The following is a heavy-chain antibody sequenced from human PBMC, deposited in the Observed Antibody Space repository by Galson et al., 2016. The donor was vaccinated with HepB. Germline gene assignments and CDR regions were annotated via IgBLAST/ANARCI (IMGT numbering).Heavy chain of an antibody. V-gene: IGHV3-23*01. J-gene: IGHJ6*02. D-gene: IGHD4-11*01. CDR2: ISGSGGTT. CDR1: RFRISNYG. Sequence: SLRLSCAASRFRISNYGMSWVRQAPGKGLEWVSVISGSGGTTYYAASEKGRFTISRDNSTNTVYLPMNSLRAQGTATYYCAKELTTVQTFGMDVWGQGTTVTVSS. CDR3: AKELTTVQTFGMDV.